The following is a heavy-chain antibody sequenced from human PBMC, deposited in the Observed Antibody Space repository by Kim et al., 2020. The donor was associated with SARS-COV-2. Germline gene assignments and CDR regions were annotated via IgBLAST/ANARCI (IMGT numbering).Heavy chain of an antibody. CDR3: ASTLGH. Sequence: TRGRTNNNPSRQSRVTMSVDMSKNQFSLKLSSVTAADTAVYYCASTLGHWGQGTLVTVSS. CDR2: TRGRT. D-gene: IGHD3-16*01. V-gene: IGHV4-4*07. J-gene: IGHJ4*02.